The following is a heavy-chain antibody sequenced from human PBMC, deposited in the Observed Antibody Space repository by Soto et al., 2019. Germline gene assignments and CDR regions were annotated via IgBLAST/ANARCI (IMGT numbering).Heavy chain of an antibody. V-gene: IGHV3-33*01. D-gene: IGHD6-13*01. CDR3: ARTSIAAAVYYFDY. Sequence: GGSLRLSCAASGFTFSSYGMHWVRQAPGKGLEWVAVIWYDGSNKYYADSVKGRFTISRDNSKNTLYLQMNSLRAEDTAVYYCARTSIAAAVYYFDYWGQGTLVTVSS. CDR2: IWYDGSNK. CDR1: GFTFSSYG. J-gene: IGHJ4*02.